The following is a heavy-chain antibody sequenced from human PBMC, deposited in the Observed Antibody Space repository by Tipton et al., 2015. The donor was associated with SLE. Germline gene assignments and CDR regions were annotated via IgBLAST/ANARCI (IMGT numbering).Heavy chain of an antibody. V-gene: IGHV4-4*07. D-gene: IGHD3-10*01. J-gene: IGHJ3*02. CDR1: GGSISFDY. CDR3: VRGGSYYSLGTFDAFDI. CDR2: IYSSGDR. Sequence: LRLSCTVSGGSISFDYWSWIRQSAGRGLEWIGRIYSSGDRDYNPSLRSRVTMSIDASQNRVSLRLTSVTAADTAVYYCVRGGSYYSLGTFDAFDIWGQGTTVTVSS.